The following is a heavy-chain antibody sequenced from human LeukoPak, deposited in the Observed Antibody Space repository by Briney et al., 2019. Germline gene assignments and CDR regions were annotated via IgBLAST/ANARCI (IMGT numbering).Heavy chain of an antibody. J-gene: IGHJ4*02. V-gene: IGHV4-30-4*01. CDR1: GGSISSGDYY. CDR2: IYYSGST. CDR3: ATASIVSSGWYMDY. Sequence: SETLSLTCTVSGGSISSGDYYWSRIRQPPGKGLEWIGYIYYSGSTYYNPSLKSRVTISVDTSKNQFSLKLSSVTAADTAVYYCATASIVSSGWYMDYWGQGTLVTVSS. D-gene: IGHD6-19*01.